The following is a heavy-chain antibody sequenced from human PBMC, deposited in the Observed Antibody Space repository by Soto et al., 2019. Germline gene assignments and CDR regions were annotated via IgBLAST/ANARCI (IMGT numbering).Heavy chain of an antibody. CDR2: IDGDGRDT. Sequence: EVQLVESGGGLVQLGGSLRLSCAASGFIFRNYWMHWVRQAPGEGLVWVSRIDGDGRDTSYADTVKGRFTISRDNARNKMYLKMNSRSAEYTAVYFCVSLVERSDVSFDIWGQGTMVTVS. CDR1: GFIFRNYW. D-gene: IGHD6-6*01. V-gene: IGHV3-74*01. J-gene: IGHJ3*02. CDR3: VSLVERSDVSFDI.